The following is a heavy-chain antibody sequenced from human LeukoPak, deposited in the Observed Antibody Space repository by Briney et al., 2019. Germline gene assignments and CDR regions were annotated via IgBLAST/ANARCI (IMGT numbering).Heavy chain of an antibody. D-gene: IGHD5-24*01. V-gene: IGHV3-7*01. Sequence: PGGSLRLSCAASGFTFSSYWMSWVRQAPGKGLEWVANIQQDGSEKYYVDSVKGRFTISRDNAKNSLYLQMNSLRAEDTAVYYCARDGPHRVYYYYYYMDVWGKGTTVTVSS. CDR1: GFTFSSYW. CDR2: IQQDGSEK. CDR3: ARDGPHRVYYYYYYMDV. J-gene: IGHJ6*03.